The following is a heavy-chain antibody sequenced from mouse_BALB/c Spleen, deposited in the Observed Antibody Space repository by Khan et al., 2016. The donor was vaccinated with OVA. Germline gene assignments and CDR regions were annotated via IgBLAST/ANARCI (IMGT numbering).Heavy chain of an antibody. Sequence: EVELVDSGGDLVKSGGSLKLSCAASGFTFSPYSMSWVRQTPDKRLEWVATISSDGDYTYYPDSVKGRFNISRDNAKNTLYLQMSTLKSDDTAMYYCATHLTGSFAYWGQGTLVTVSA. V-gene: IGHV5-6*01. D-gene: IGHD4-1*01. CDR1: GFTFSPYS. J-gene: IGHJ3*01. CDR2: ISSDGDYT. CDR3: ATHLTGSFAY.